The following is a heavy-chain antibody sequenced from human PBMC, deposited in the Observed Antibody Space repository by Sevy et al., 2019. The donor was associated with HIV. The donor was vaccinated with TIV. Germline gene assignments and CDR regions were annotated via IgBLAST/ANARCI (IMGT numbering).Heavy chain of an antibody. CDR3: ARVPAYYDILTGYYYGMDV. D-gene: IGHD3-9*01. CDR2: INSDGSST. J-gene: IGHJ6*02. CDR1: GFTFSSYW. V-gene: IGHV3-74*01. Sequence: GGSLRLSCAASGFTFSSYWMHWVRQAPGKGLVWVSRINSDGSSTSYADSVKGRCTISRDNAKNTLYLQMNSLRAEDTAVYYCARVPAYYDILTGYYYGMDVWGQGTTVTVSS.